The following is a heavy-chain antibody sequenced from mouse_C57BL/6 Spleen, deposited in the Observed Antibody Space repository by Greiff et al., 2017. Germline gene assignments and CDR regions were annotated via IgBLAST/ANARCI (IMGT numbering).Heavy chain of an antibody. D-gene: IGHD1-1*01. V-gene: IGHV1-50*01. CDR3: ARWYYGSSYWYFDV. J-gene: IGHJ1*03. CDR2: IDPSDSYT. CDR1: GYTFTSYW. Sequence: QVQLQQPGAELVKPGALVKLSCKASGYTFTSYWMQWVKQRPGQGLEWIGEIDPSDSYTNYNQKFKGKATLTVDTSSSTAYMQLSSLTSEDSAVYYCARWYYGSSYWYFDVWGTGTTVTVSS.